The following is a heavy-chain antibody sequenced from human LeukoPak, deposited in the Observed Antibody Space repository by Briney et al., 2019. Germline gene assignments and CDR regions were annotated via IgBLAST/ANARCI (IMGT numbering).Heavy chain of an antibody. D-gene: IGHD2-21*02. CDR2: MNPNSGNT. Sequence: AASVKVSCKASGGTFSSYAISWVRQAPGQGLEWMGWMNPNSGNTGYAQKFQDRVTITRNTSISTAYMELSSLRSEDTAVYYCARDCLSDWATSGDDAFDIWGQGTMVTVSS. J-gene: IGHJ3*02. CDR3: ARDCLSDWATSGDDAFDI. V-gene: IGHV1-8*03. CDR1: GGTFSSYA.